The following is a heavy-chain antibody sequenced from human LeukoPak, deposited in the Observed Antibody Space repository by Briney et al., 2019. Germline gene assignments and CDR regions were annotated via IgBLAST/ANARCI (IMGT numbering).Heavy chain of an antibody. CDR3: ATKRGYSYGSPH. CDR1: GGTFSSYA. V-gene: IGHV1-69*13. J-gene: IGHJ4*02. CDR2: IIPILGTA. D-gene: IGHD5-18*01. Sequence: ASVKVSCKASGGTFSSYAISWVRQAPGQGLEWMGGIIPILGTANYAQKFQGRVTITADESTSTAYMELSSLRSEDTAVYYCATKRGYSYGSPHWGQGTLVTVSS.